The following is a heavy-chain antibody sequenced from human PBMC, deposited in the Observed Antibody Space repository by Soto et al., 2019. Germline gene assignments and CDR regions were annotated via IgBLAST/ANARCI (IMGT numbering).Heavy chain of an antibody. CDR1: SGAISSYS. J-gene: IGHJ6*02. CDR3: ATRIVGATTPYYYGMDV. V-gene: IGHV4-59*08. Sequence: SVTLSLTCTVSSGAISSYSWSRIRQPPGKGLEWIRYIYYSGSTNYNPSLKSRVTISVDTSKNQFSLKLSSVAAADTAVYYCATRIVGATTPYYYGMDVWGQGTTVTVS. CDR2: IYYSGST. D-gene: IGHD1-26*01.